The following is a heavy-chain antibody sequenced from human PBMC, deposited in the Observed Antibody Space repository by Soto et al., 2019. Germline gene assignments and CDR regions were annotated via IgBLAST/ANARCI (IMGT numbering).Heavy chain of an antibody. CDR1: GFTFSSYV. J-gene: IGHJ4*02. CDR2: IDGSGYDK. V-gene: IGHV3-23*01. CDR3: GKEIVAAAYAATSALDL. Sequence: EVQLLESGGGLVQPGGSLRLSCETSGFTFSSYVLGWVRQAPGAGLGWVSVIDGSGYDKSLAESVKGRFTISRDNSKDTLYLEMNSLRAEDTGIYYCGKEIVAAAYAATSALDLWGQGTLVTVST. D-gene: IGHD2-21*01.